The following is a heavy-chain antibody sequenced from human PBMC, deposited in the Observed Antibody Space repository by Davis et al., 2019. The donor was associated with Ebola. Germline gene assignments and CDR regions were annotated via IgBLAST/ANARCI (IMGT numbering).Heavy chain of an antibody. CDR2: ITGSGGSP. V-gene: IGHV3-23*01. CDR3: ARRGYSSSLTPFDY. D-gene: IGHD6-13*01. CDR1: GFTFSNYA. J-gene: IGHJ4*02. Sequence: PGGSLRLSCTASGFTFSNYAVNWVRQAPGEGLEWVSAITGSGGSPYYADSVKGRFTISRDNSKNTLYLQMNSLRAEDTAVYYCARRGYSSSLTPFDYWGQGTLVTVSS.